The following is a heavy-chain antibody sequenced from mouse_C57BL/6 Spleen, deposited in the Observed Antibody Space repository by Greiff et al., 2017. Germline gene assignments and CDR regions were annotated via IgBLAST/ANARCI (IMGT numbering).Heavy chain of an antibody. CDR1: GYTFTSYW. D-gene: IGHD1-1*01. CDR3: ARESTTVVATDY. Sequence: QVQLQQPGAELVKPGASVKLSCKASGYTFTSYWMHWVKQRPGQGLEWIGMIHPNSGSTNYNEKFKSKATLTVDKSSSTAYMPLSSLTSEDSAVYYCARESTTVVATDYWGQGTTLTVSS. CDR2: IHPNSGST. V-gene: IGHV1-64*01. J-gene: IGHJ2*01.